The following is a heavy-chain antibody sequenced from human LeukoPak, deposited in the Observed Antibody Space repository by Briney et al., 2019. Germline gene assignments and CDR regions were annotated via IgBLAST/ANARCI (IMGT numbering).Heavy chain of an antibody. J-gene: IGHJ4*02. D-gene: IGHD3-10*01. Sequence: SETLSLTCAVSGGSISSGGYSWRWIRQPPGKGLEWIGYIYHSGSTYYYPSLKSRVTISVDRSKNQFSLKLSSVTAADTAVYYCARGAGFGDLLGYYFDYWGQGTLVTVSS. CDR3: ARGAGFGDLLGYYFDY. V-gene: IGHV4-30-2*01. CDR2: IYHSGST. CDR1: GGSISSGGYS.